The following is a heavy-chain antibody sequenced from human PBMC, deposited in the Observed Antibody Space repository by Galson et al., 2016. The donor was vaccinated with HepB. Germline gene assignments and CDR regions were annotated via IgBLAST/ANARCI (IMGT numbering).Heavy chain of an antibody. Sequence: SLRLSCAASGFTFSTYAMAWVRQAPGRGLEWVTIISYDGDNEHYADAVKGRFTISRDNSKNTLYLQMDSLRVEDTAVYYCAKDRLQFNYLGYYYGMDVWGQGTTVTVSS. D-gene: IGHD7-27*01. CDR3: AKDRLQFNYLGYYYGMDV. CDR2: ISYDGDNE. J-gene: IGHJ6*02. CDR1: GFTFSTYA. V-gene: IGHV3-30*18.